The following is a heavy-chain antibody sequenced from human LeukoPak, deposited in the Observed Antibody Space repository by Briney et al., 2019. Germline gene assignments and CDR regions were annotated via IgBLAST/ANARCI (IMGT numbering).Heavy chain of an antibody. D-gene: IGHD3-10*01. CDR3: ARDHALLFDY. CDR2: ISSSSSTI. Sequence: PGGSLRLSCAASGFTFSSYSMNWGRQAPGKGLEWVSYISSSSSTIYYADSVRRRFSISRDNAKNSLYLPMNSLRDEDTAVYYCARDHALLFDYWGQGTLVTVSS. V-gene: IGHV3-48*02. J-gene: IGHJ4*01. CDR1: GFTFSSYS.